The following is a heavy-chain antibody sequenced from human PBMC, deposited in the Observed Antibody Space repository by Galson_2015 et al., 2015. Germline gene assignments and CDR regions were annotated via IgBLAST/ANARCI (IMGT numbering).Heavy chain of an antibody. CDR3: ATSSADVYCSGGSGYLDS. J-gene: IGHJ4*02. V-gene: IGHV1-69*13. CDR1: GGTFSIFA. Sequence: SVKVSCKASGGTFSIFAISWVRQAPGQRLEWMGGLLPIYGTPNYAQKFQGRVTITADESTSTAYMELSSLTSEDTAVFYCATSSADVYCSGGSGYLDSWGQGTLVTVSS. D-gene: IGHD2-15*01. CDR2: LLPIYGTP.